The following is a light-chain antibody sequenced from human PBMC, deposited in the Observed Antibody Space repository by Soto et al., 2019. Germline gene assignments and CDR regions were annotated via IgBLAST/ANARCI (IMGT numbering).Light chain of an antibody. CDR2: GAS. V-gene: IGKV3-20*01. CDR1: QSVSIN. CDR3: QQYGSSGT. Sequence: EIVLTQSPGTLSVSPGERASLSCRASQSVSINLAWYQQKPGQAPRLLIYGASTRATGIPARFSGSGSGADFTLTISRLEPEDFAVYYCQQYGSSGTFGQGTKVDIK. J-gene: IGKJ1*01.